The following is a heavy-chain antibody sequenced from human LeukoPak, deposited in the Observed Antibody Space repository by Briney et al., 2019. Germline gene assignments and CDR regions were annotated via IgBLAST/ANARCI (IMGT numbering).Heavy chain of an antibody. D-gene: IGHD2-21*01. V-gene: IGHV3-74*01. CDR1: GFTFSSYW. CDR2: INTGGSST. CDR3: ARDVWGDRDSYFDS. Sequence: PGGSLRLSCAASGFTFSSYWMHWVRQVPGKGLVWVSRINTGGSSTSYGGSVQGRSSISRDNAKNTLYLQMNSLRGEDTAVYYCARDVWGDRDSYFDSWGQGTLVTVSS. J-gene: IGHJ4*02.